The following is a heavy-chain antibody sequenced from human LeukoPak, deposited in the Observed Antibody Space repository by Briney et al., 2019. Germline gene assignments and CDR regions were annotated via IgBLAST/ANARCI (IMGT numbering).Heavy chain of an antibody. J-gene: IGHJ4*02. CDR3: AREGCSGANCFSGFDC. D-gene: IGHD2-15*01. Sequence: SQTLSLTCAISGDSVSSKSATWNWIRRSLSRGLEWLGRTYYRSKWYNDYAVSVKSRITISPDTSKNQFSLQLSSVTPEDTAVYYCAREGCSGANCFSGFDCWGQGTLVTVSS. CDR1: GDSVSSKSAT. CDR2: TYYRSKWYN. V-gene: IGHV6-1*01.